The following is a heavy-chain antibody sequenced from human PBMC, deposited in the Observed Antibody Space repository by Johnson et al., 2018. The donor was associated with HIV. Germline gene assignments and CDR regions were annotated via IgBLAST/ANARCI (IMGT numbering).Heavy chain of an antibody. CDR2: INWNGGST. CDR3: ARGVRYCSGGSCYNDAFDI. CDR1: GFTFDDYG. D-gene: IGHD2-15*01. J-gene: IGHJ3*02. V-gene: IGHV3-20*04. Sequence: EQLVESGGGVVRPGGSLRLSCAASGFTFDDYGMSWVRQAPGKGLEWVSGINWNGGSTGYADSVKGRFTISRDNAKSSLYLQVNSLRAEDTALYCCARGVRYCSGGSCYNDAFDIWGQGTMVTVSS.